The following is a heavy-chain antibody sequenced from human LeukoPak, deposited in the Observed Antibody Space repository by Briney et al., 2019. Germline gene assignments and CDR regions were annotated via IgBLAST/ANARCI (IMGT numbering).Heavy chain of an antibody. CDR1: GGSLNNSS. Sequence: SETLSLTCAVFGGSLNNSSLTWIRQFPGKGLEWIGEIIDSANTNNDPSLKNRVTISVDPSKNQFSLKVRSVTAADTAVYYCARTGPSSSYYYYYYMDVWGKGTTVTVSS. D-gene: IGHD6-6*01. V-gene: IGHV4-34*12. CDR3: ARTGPSSSYYYYYYMDV. CDR2: IIDSANT. J-gene: IGHJ6*03.